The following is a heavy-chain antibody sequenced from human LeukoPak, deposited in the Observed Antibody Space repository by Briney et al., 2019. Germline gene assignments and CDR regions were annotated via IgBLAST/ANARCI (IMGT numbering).Heavy chain of an antibody. J-gene: IGHJ4*02. CDR2: ITPSGGT. V-gene: IGHV1-2*02. CDR1: GYTFTGYY. CDR3: ARDRYGDGFAHFDY. Sequence: SVKVSCKASGYTFTGYYMHWVRQAPGQGLEWMGWITPSGGTNYPQKFQGRVAITRDTSITTAYMDLSRLTSDDTAVYYCARDRYGDGFAHFDYWGQGALVTVSS. D-gene: IGHD5-24*01.